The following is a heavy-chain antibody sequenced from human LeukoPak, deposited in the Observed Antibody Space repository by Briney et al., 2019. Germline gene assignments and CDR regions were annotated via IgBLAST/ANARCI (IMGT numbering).Heavy chain of an antibody. Sequence: HPGGSLRLSCAASGFTVSSNYMSWVRQAPGKGLEWVSVIYSGGSTYYADSVKGRFTICRDNSKNTLYLQMNSLRAKDTAVYYCARWGHYDSSGPDAFDIWGQGTMVTVSS. CDR2: IYSGGST. D-gene: IGHD3-22*01. J-gene: IGHJ3*02. CDR1: GFTVSSNY. CDR3: ARWGHYDSSGPDAFDI. V-gene: IGHV3-66*01.